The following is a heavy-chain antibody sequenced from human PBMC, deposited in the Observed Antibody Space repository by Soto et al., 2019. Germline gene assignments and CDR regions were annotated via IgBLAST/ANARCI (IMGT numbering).Heavy chain of an antibody. V-gene: IGHV4-39*02. CDR2: IYYSGST. CDR3: ARDGAKSSPDY. CDR1: GGSISSSSYY. J-gene: IGHJ4*02. Sequence: SETLSLTCTVSGGSISSSSYYWGWIRQPPGKGLEWIGNIYYSGSTYYNPSLKSRVTISVDTSKNQFSLKLSSVTAADTAVYYCARDGAKSSPDYWGQGTLVTVSS. D-gene: IGHD1-26*01.